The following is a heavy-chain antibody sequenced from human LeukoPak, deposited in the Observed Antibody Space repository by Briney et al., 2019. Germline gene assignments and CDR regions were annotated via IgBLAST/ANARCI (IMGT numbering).Heavy chain of an antibody. CDR2: INAGNGNT. D-gene: IGHD3-10*01. Sequence: GAPVKVSCKASGYTFTGYAMHWVRQAPGQRLEWMGWINAGNGNTKYSQKFQGRVTITRDTSASTAYMELSSLRSEDTAVYYCARDWGTMVRGVITYYFDYWGQGTLVTVSS. J-gene: IGHJ4*02. CDR3: ARDWGTMVRGVITYYFDY. CDR1: GYTFTGYA. V-gene: IGHV1-3*01.